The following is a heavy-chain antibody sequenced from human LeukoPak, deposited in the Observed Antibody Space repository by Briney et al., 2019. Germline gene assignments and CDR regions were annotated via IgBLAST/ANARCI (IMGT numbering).Heavy chain of an antibody. CDR2: IWYDGSNK. CDR1: GFTFSSYG. D-gene: IGHD6-6*01. J-gene: IGHJ1*01. CDR3: AFEYSSSSEYFQH. Sequence: GRSLRLSCAASGFTFSSYGMHWVRQAPGKGLEWVAVIWYDGSNKYYADSVKGRFAISRDNSKNTLYLQMNSLRAEDTAVYYCAFEYSSSSEYFQHWGQGTLVIVSA. V-gene: IGHV3-33*01.